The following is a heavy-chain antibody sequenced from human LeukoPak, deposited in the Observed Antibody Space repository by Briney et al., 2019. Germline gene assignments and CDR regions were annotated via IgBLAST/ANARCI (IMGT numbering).Heavy chain of an antibody. Sequence: PGGSLRLSCAASGFSVSSDYRSRVRQAPGKGLEWVSIVYSDGTTYYADSVKGRFSVSRDISKNTMNVQMNGLRPEDTAVYYCGRVNYAGGFDYWGQGTLVTVSS. J-gene: IGHJ4*02. CDR3: GRVNYAGGFDY. D-gene: IGHD1-7*01. V-gene: IGHV3-66*02. CDR2: VYSDGTT. CDR1: GFSVSSDY.